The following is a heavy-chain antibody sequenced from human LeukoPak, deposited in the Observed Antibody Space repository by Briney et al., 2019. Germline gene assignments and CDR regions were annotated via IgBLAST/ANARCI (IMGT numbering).Heavy chain of an antibody. D-gene: IGHD2-2*01. J-gene: IGHJ5*02. V-gene: IGHV1-69*13. Sequence: SVKVSCKASGGTFSSYAISWVRQAPGQGLEWMGGIIPIFGTANYAQKFQGRVTITADESTSTAYMELSRLRSDDTAVYYCARGGGRVKAYQLLSHKAAISYWFDPWGQGTLVTVSS. CDR1: GGTFSSYA. CDR2: IIPIFGTA. CDR3: ARGGGRVKAYQLLSHKAAISYWFDP.